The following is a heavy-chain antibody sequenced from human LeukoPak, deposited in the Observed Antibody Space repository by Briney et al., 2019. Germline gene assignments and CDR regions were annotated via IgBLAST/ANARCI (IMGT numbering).Heavy chain of an antibody. CDR3: AKDRGVIDI. Sequence: GRSLTLSCAASGFTFSNYGMHWVRQAPGKGLEWVAGILNDGSNKYYSESAKGRFTISRDNSKNTLYLQMNSLRVEDTAVYYCAKDRGVIDIWGQGTMVTVSS. D-gene: IGHD2-21*01. V-gene: IGHV3-30*18. CDR2: ILNDGSNK. J-gene: IGHJ3*02. CDR1: GFTFSNYG.